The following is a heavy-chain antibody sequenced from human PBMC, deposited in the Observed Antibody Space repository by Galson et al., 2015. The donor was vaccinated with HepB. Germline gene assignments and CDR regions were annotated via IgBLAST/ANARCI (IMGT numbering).Heavy chain of an antibody. CDR3: ARLRSWYGRYQFDY. CDR2: IKDDGSQK. J-gene: IGHJ4*02. CDR1: GFTFSRFW. Sequence: SLRLSCAASGFTFSRFWMGWVRQAPEKGLEWVANIKDDGSQKFYVDSVRGRLIISRDNVNNSMFLHMTSLGAEDTAVYYCARLRSWYGRYQFDYWGQGMLVIVSS. V-gene: IGHV3-7*03. D-gene: IGHD6-13*01.